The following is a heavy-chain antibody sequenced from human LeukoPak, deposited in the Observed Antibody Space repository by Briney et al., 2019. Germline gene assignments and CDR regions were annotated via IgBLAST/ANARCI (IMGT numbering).Heavy chain of an antibody. CDR2: IYYSGST. CDR3: TRAANFLTGYTDY. D-gene: IGHD3/OR15-3a*01. J-gene: IGHJ4*02. Sequence: SETLSLTCTVSGASISSGGYFWGWIRQHPGKGLEWIGYIYYSGSTYYNPSLKIRVTISVDTSKNQFSLRLSSVTAADTAVYYCTRAANFLTGYTDYWGQGTLVTVSS. V-gene: IGHV4-31*03. CDR1: GASISSGGYF.